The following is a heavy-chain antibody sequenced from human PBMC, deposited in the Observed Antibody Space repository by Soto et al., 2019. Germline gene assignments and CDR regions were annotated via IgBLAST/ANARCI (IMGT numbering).Heavy chain of an antibody. CDR1: GFTFSSYA. Sequence: EVQLLESGGGSVQPGGSLRLSCAASGFTFSSYAMNWVRQAPGKGLEWVSAISRSGGSTYYADSVKGRFPISRDNPQNTLDLQRNCRRAYDTAVYYGARGQGVTTVTDSLGYGGEGTLVAV. CDR2: ISRSGGST. J-gene: IGHJ4*02. D-gene: IGHD4-17*01. V-gene: IGHV3-23*01. CDR3: ARGQGVTTVTDSLGY.